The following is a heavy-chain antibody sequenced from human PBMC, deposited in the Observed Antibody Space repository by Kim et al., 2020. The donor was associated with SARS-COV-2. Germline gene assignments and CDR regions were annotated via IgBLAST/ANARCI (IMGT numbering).Heavy chain of an antibody. D-gene: IGHD1-26*01. CDR3: AKAPRGGSVSSPFDY. Sequence: GGSLRLSCAASGFTFSSYAMSWVRQAPGKGLEWVSAISGSGGSTYYADSVKGRFTISRDNSKNTLYLQMNSLRAEDTAVYYCAKAPRGGSVSSPFDYWGQGTLVTVSS. V-gene: IGHV3-23*01. CDR2: ISGSGGST. J-gene: IGHJ4*02. CDR1: GFTFSSYA.